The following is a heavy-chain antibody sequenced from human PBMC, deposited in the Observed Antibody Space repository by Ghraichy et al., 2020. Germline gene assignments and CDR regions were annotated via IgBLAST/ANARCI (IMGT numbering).Heavy chain of an antibody. CDR2: INAGNGNT. D-gene: IGHD2-2*01. J-gene: IGHJ4*02. CDR1: GYTFTSYA. Sequence: ASVKVSCKASGYTFTSYAMHWVRQAPGQRLEWMGWINAGNGNTKYSQKFQGRVTITRDTSASTAYMELSSLRSEDTAVYYCARDLEPRSSSNNYFDYWGQGTLVTVSS. V-gene: IGHV1-3*01. CDR3: ARDLEPRSSSNNYFDY.